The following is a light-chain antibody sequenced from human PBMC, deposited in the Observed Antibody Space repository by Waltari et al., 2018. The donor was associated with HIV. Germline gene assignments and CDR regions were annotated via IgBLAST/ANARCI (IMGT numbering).Light chain of an antibody. V-gene: IGLV1-44*01. CDR1: HSHIGRNT. CDR3: ASWDDSFNGPV. CDR2: GKN. J-gene: IGLJ2*01. Sequence: QSVLTQPPSASGTAGQRVTISCSGSHSHIGRNTLLWFQQLPGTAPKVLIHGKNQRPSGVPARFSGSKSGTSASLAISGLQSDDEADYFCASWDDSFNGPVFGGGTKLTVV.